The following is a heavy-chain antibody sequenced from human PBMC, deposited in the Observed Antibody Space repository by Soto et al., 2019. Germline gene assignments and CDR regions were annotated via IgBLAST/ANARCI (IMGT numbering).Heavy chain of an antibody. CDR2: ISYDGSNK. J-gene: IGHJ4*02. V-gene: IGHV3-30-3*01. CDR3: ARGQDIVLMVTLGNEYYFDY. Sequence: PGGSLRLSCAASGFTFSSYAMHWVRQAPGKGLEWVAVISYDGSNKYYADSVKGRFTISRDNSKNTLYLQMNSLRAEDTAVYYCARGQDIVLMVTLGNEYYFDYWGQGTLVTV. D-gene: IGHD2-8*01. CDR1: GFTFSSYA.